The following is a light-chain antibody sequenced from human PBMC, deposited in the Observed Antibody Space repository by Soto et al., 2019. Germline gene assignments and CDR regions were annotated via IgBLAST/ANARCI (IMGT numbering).Light chain of an antibody. V-gene: IGLV1-47*01. CDR3: AAWDDSLSGVV. CDR1: SSNIGSNS. J-gene: IGLJ2*01. CDR2: SNS. Sequence: QSVLTQPPSASGTPGQRVTISCSGSSSNIGSNSVHWYQQLPGTAPNLLIYSNSQRPSGVPERISGSKSGTSASLAISGLRSEDEADYYCAAWDDSLSGVVFGGGTKLTVL.